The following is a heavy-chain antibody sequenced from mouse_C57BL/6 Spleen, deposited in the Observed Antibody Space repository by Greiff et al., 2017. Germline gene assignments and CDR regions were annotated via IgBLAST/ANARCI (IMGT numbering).Heavy chain of an antibody. J-gene: IGHJ2*01. V-gene: IGHV1-50*01. CDR1: GCTFTSYW. CDR3: ARDDGYYLYYFDY. Sequence: QVQLQQPGAELVKPGASVKLSCKASGCTFTSYWMQWVKQRPGQGLEWIGEIDPSDSYTNYNQKFKGKATLTVDTSSSTAYMQLSSLTSEDSAVYYCARDDGYYLYYFDYWGQGTTLTVSS. CDR2: IDPSDSYT. D-gene: IGHD2-3*01.